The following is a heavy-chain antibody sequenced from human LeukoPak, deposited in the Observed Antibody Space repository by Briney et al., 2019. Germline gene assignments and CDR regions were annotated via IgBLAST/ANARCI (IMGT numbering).Heavy chain of an antibody. CDR1: GFTFSSYW. V-gene: IGHV3-7*01. J-gene: IGHJ4*02. Sequence: PGGSLRLSCAASGFTFSSYWMSWVRQAPGKGLEWVANIKQDGSEKYYVDSVKGRFTISKDNAKNSLYLQMNSLRAEDTAVYYCARDDTVIGHYYFDYWGQGTLVTVSS. CDR2: IKQDGSEK. CDR3: ARDDTVIGHYYFDY. D-gene: IGHD3-22*01.